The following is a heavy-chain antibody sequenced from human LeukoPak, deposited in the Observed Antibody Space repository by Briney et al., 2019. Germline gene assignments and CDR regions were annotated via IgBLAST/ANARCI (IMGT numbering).Heavy chain of an antibody. CDR1: GGSFSGYY. J-gene: IGHJ5*02. CDR3: ARGLIGYCIDITCNWFDP. Sequence: SETLSLTCAVYGGSFSGYYWSWIRQPPGKGLEWIGEINHSGSTNYNPSLKSRVTISVDTSKNQFSLKLSSVTAADTAVYYCARGLIGYCIDITCNWFDPWGQGTLVTVSS. D-gene: IGHD2-15*01. CDR2: INHSGST. V-gene: IGHV4-34*01.